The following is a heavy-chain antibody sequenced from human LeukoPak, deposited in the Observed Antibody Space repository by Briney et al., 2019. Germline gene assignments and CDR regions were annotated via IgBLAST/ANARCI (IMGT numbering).Heavy chain of an antibody. CDR1: GFTFINYW. V-gene: IGHV3-7*01. CDR3: ARDWPTIAAAGTIPEYFQH. CDR2: IKYDESEK. D-gene: IGHD6-13*01. J-gene: IGHJ1*01. Sequence: GGSLRLSCAASGFTFINYWMTWVRQAPGKGLEWVANIKYDESEKYYVDSVKGRFTVSRDNAKNSLYLQMNSLRAEDTAVYYCARDWPTIAAAGTIPEYFQHWGQGTLVTVSS.